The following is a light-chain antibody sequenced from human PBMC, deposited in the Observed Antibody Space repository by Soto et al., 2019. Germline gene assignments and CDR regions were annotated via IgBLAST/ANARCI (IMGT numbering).Light chain of an antibody. CDR3: AAWDDSLRSV. V-gene: IGLV1-44*01. Sequence: QSVLTQPPSASGTPGQRVTISCSGSSSNIGSNTVNWYQQLPGTAPKLLIYSNNQRPSGVPDRFSGSKSGTSASLAISGLHSEDEADYYCAAWDDSLRSVFGTGTKVTVL. CDR2: SNN. CDR1: SSNIGSNT. J-gene: IGLJ1*01.